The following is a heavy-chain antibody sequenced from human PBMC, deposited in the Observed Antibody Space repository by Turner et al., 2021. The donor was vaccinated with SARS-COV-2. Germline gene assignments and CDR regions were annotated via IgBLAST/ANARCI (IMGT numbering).Heavy chain of an antibody. J-gene: IGHJ2*01. Sequence: QLQLEESGPGLVQASETLSLPCGVSGGSVTNSFYFWGWVRQAPGRGLEWIASMSYSEMTYHNPSLRSRVSISKDTSKNQFSLRLTSLTAADTAIYYCATKTHCGSDCYSKYFDLWGRGTPVTVAS. D-gene: IGHD2-21*02. CDR2: MSYSEMT. CDR3: ATKTHCGSDCYSKYFDL. V-gene: IGHV4-39*01. CDR1: GGSVTNSFYF.